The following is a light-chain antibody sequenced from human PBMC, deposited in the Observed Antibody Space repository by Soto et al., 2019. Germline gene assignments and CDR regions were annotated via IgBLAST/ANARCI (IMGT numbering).Light chain of an antibody. CDR3: QQYYSYPLT. J-gene: IGKJ3*01. Sequence: AIRMTQSPSSFSESTGDRVTITCRASQGISSYLAWYQQKPGKAPKLLIYAASTLQSGVPSRFHGSGSGKAFTLPISCLLAEDFATYYCQQYYSYPLTFGPGTNVYIK. CDR1: QGISSY. V-gene: IGKV1-8*01. CDR2: AAS.